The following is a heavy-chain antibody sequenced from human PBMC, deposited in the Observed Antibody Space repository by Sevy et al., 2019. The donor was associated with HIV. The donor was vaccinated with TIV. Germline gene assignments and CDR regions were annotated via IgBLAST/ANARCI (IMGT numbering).Heavy chain of an antibody. CDR1: GFTFSNYA. CDR3: ASGDTTMITDLDY. V-gene: IGHV3-23*01. D-gene: IGHD5-18*01. J-gene: IGHJ4*02. CDR2: INNGGST. Sequence: GGSLRLSCGASGFTFSNYAMSWVRQAPGKGPEWVSGINNGGSTYYADSVKGRFTISRDNSKKMVFLPMNSLRAEDTAVYYCASGDTTMITDLDYWGQGALVTVSS.